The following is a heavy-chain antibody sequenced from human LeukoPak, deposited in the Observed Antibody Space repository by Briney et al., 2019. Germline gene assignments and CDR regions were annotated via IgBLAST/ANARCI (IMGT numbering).Heavy chain of an antibody. V-gene: IGHV1-2*02. CDR2: INPNSGGT. D-gene: IGHD2-2*01. J-gene: IGHJ4*02. CDR1: GYTFTGYY. CDR3: AREYCSSTSCYFSNGGGFDY. Sequence: ASVKVSCKASGYTFTGYYMHWVRQAPGQGLEWMGWINPNSGGTNYAQKFQGRVTMTRDTSISTAYMGLSRLRSDDTAVYYCAREYCSSTSCYFSNGGGFDYWGQGTLVTVSS.